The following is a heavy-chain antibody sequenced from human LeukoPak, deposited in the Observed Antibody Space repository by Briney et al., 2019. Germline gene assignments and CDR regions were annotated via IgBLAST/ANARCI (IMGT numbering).Heavy chain of an antibody. V-gene: IGHV3-30*18. J-gene: IGHJ4*02. CDR3: AKGRLQWFGELPSFDY. CDR1: GFTFSSYG. Sequence: PGRSLRLSCAASGFTFSSYGMHWVRQAPGKGLEWVAVISYDGSNKYYADSVKGRFTISRDNSKNTLYLQMNSLRAEDTAVYYCAKGRLQWFGELPSFDYWGQGTLVTVSS. CDR2: ISYDGSNK. D-gene: IGHD3-10*01.